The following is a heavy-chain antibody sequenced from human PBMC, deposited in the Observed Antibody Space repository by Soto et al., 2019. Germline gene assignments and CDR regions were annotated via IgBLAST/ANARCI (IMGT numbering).Heavy chain of an antibody. J-gene: IGHJ4*02. Sequence: GSLRLSCAASGFTFSNASMNWVRQAPGKGLEWVGLIKSKTDGGTTDYAAPVKGRFTISRDDSKNTLYLQMNSLKTDDTAVYYCTTDPYDHLWGSYRYTALHDYWGQRTQV. D-gene: IGHD3-16*02. CDR2: IKSKTDGGTT. V-gene: IGHV3-15*07. CDR1: GFTFSNAS. CDR3: TTDPYDHLWGSYRYTALHDY.